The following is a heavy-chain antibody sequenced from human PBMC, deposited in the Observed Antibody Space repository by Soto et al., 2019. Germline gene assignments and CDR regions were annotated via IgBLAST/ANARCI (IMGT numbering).Heavy chain of an antibody. CDR2: IYHSGST. D-gene: IGHD4-17*01. V-gene: IGHV4-59*12. CDR1: GGSISSYY. Sequence: SETLSLTCTVSGGSISSYYLSWIRQPPGKGLEWIGYIYHSGSTNYNPSLKSRVTISVDKSKNQFSLKLSSVTAADTAVYYCASSVSYGDLINYFDYWGQGTLVTVSS. CDR3: ASSVSYGDLINYFDY. J-gene: IGHJ4*02.